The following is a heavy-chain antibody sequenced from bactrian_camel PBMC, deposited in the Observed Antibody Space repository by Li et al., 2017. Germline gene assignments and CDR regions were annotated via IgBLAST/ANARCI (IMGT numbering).Heavy chain of an antibody. CDR2: IDNAGSA. D-gene: IGHD7*01. J-gene: IGHJ4*01. V-gene: IGHV3S57*01. CDR1: GYYYSSYC. Sequence: GGSLRLSCAVSGYYYSSYCMGWFRQAPGKEREGVAAIDNAGSATYTYAVQGRFTISKDDDQKTLFLEMNDLKPEDTAMYYCGASIWPLCEPGGRPNFKGRGTQVTVS.